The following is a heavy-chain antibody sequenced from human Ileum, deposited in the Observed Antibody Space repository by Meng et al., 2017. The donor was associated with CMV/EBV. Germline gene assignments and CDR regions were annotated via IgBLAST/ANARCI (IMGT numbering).Heavy chain of an antibody. Sequence: QVQLVQSGAEVKKPGASVKVSCKASGYTFTGYYMHWVRQAPGQGLEWMQWINPNSGGTNYAQKFQGWVTMTRDTSITAYMELSRLRSDDTAVYYCARIESGAHFDSWGQGTLVTVSS. CDR2: INPNSGGT. V-gene: IGHV1-2*04. CDR3: ARIESGAHFDS. CDR1: GYTFTGYY. D-gene: IGHD4-17*01. J-gene: IGHJ4*02.